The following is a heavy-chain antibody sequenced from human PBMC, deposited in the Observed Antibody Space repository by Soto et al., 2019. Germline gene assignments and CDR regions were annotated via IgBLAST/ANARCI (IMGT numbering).Heavy chain of an antibody. CDR2: INHSGST. CDR1: GGSFSGYY. V-gene: IGHV4-34*01. CDR3: AREWSAGNWFDP. Sequence: QVQLQQWGAGLLKPSETLSLTCAVYGGSFSGYYWSWIRQPPGKGLEWIGEINHSGSTNYNPSLKSRVTISVDTSKNQFSLKLSSVTAADTAVYYCAREWSAGNWFDPWGQGTLVTVSS. J-gene: IGHJ5*02. D-gene: IGHD2-8*01.